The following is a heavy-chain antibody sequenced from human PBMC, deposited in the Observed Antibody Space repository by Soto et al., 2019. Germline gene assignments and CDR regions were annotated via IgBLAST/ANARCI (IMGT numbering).Heavy chain of an antibody. CDR1: GFSLSTSGVG. Sequence: SGPTLVNPTQTLTLTCTFSGFSLSTSGVGVGWIRQPPGKALEWLALIYWNDDKRYSPSLKSRLTITKDTSKNQVVLTMTNMDPVDTATYYCAHSGGYCSSTSCQPQENWFDPWGQGTLVTVSS. V-gene: IGHV2-5*01. J-gene: IGHJ5*02. D-gene: IGHD2-2*01. CDR2: IYWNDDK. CDR3: AHSGGYCSSTSCQPQENWFDP.